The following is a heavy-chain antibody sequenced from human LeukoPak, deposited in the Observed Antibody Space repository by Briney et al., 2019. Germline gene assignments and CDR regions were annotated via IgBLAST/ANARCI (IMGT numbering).Heavy chain of an antibody. Sequence: PSETLSLTCTVSGYSISSGYFWGWIRQPPGKGLEWIGSIYHSGSTYYNPSLKSRVTISIDTSNNQFSLKLSSVTAADTAVYYCARSARGVNLYYFDYWGQGTLVTVSS. CDR1: GYSISSGYF. V-gene: IGHV4-38-2*02. J-gene: IGHJ4*02. CDR3: ARSARGVNLYYFDY. D-gene: IGHD3-10*01. CDR2: IYHSGST.